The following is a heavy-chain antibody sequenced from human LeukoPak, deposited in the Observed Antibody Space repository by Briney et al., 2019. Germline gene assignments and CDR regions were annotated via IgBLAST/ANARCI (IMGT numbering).Heavy chain of an antibody. CDR3: AKDFSSGYLGDGFDI. CDR1: GFTSSDYA. Sequence: GGSLRLSCAASGFTSSDYAMSWVRQATGKGLEWVSGIGNSGHSTYYADSVKGRFTISRDNSRNTLYLQMNSLRVEDTALFYCAKDFSSGYLGDGFDIWGQGTMVTVSA. CDR2: IGNSGHST. J-gene: IGHJ3*02. V-gene: IGHV3-23*01. D-gene: IGHD3-22*01.